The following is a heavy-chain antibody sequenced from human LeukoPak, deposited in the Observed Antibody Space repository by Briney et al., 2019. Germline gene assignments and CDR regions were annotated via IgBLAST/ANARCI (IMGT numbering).Heavy chain of an antibody. CDR3: ASSNLGSLGQFDP. CDR2: VHSNGGA. V-gene: IGHV4-59*01. Sequence: PSETLSLTCTDPGGSISNYYGSWIRQPPGKGLEWIGFVHSNGGANYNASLNSRATISRDTSRSQVSLKLTSVTAADTAVYYCASSNLGSLGQFDPWGQGTLVTVSS. CDR1: GGSISNYY. D-gene: IGHD3-10*01. J-gene: IGHJ5*02.